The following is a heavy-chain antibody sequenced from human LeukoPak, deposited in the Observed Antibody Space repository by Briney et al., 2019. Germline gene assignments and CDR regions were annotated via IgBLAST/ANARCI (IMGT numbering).Heavy chain of an antibody. D-gene: IGHD6-6*01. J-gene: IGHJ3*02. CDR2: ISAYSGNT. Sequence: ASVKVSCKASGYTFTSYGISWVRQAPGQGLEWMGWISAYSGNTNYAQKLQGRVTMTTDTSTSTAYMELRSLRSDDTAVYYCARDLDSSSSWTAFDIWGQGTMVTVSS. CDR3: ARDLDSSSSWTAFDI. CDR1: GYTFTSYG. V-gene: IGHV1-18*01.